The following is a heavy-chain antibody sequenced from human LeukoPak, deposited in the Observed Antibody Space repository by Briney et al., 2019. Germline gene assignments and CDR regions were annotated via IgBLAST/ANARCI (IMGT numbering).Heavy chain of an antibody. Sequence: PGGSLRLSCAASGFTFSDYYMSWIRQAPGKGLEWVSYISSSSSFTDYADSVKGRFSISRDSAKNSLYLQMNSLRAEDTAVYYCARYFRALYFDYWGQGTLVTVSS. CDR3: ARYFRALYFDY. J-gene: IGHJ4*02. CDR2: ISSSSSFT. D-gene: IGHD3-9*01. V-gene: IGHV3-11*06. CDR1: GFTFSDYY.